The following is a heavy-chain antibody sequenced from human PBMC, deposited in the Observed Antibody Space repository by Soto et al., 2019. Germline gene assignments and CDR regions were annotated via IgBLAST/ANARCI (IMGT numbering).Heavy chain of an antibody. V-gene: IGHV3-15*07. CDR2: IKSKTDGGTT. J-gene: IGHJ6*02. Sequence: PGGSLRLSCAASGFTFSNAWMNWVRQAPGKGLEWVGRIKSKTDGGTTDYAAPVKGRFTISRDDSKNTLYLQMNSLKTEDSAVYYCTTESSSTTYGMDVWGQGTTVTVSS. D-gene: IGHD2-2*01. CDR1: GFTFSNAW. CDR3: TTESSSTTYGMDV.